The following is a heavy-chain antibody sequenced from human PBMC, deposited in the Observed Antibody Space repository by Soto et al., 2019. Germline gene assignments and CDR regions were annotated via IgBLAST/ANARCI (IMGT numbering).Heavy chain of an antibody. D-gene: IGHD5-12*01. CDR3: VKNTGYSVYDVLDY. Sequence: GGSLRLSRAASGFSLSEYLMHWVRQGPGKGLEWVSSISLNRGNIVYADSVKGRFTISKDNAKNSLYLQMNSLRAEDTVLYYCVKNTGYSVYDVLDYSGRGTLVPGSS. CDR2: ISLNRGNI. V-gene: IGHV3-9*01. J-gene: IGHJ4*02. CDR1: GFSLSEYL.